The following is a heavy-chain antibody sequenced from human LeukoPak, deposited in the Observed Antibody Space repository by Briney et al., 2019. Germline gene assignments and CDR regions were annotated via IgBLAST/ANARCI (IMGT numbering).Heavy chain of an antibody. CDR3: ARDLSSGELSFDY. J-gene: IGHJ4*02. D-gene: IGHD3-16*02. CDR2: INPNSGGT. V-gene: IGHV1-2*02. Sequence: ASVKVSCKASRYTFIGYHMHWVRQAPGQGLEWMGWINPNSGGTKYEQKFQGRVTMTRDTSISTAYMELSSLRSDDTAVYYCARDLSSGELSFDYWGQGALVTVSS. CDR1: RYTFIGYH.